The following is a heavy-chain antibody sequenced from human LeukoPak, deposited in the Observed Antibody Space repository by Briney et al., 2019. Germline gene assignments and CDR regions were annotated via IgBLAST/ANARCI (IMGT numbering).Heavy chain of an antibody. Sequence: ASVKVSCKVSGYTLTELSMHWVRQAPGKGLEWMGGFDPEDGETIYAQKFQGRVTMTEDTSTDTAYMELSSLRSEDTAVYYCARDRREQQPWPNWFDPWGQGTLVTVSS. CDR1: GYTLTELS. CDR2: FDPEDGET. V-gene: IGHV1-24*01. J-gene: IGHJ5*02. D-gene: IGHD6-13*01. CDR3: ARDRREQQPWPNWFDP.